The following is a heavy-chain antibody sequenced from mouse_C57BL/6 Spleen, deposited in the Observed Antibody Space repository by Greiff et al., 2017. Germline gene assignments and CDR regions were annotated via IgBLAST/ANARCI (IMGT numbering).Heavy chain of an antibody. D-gene: IGHD1-1*01. V-gene: IGHV1-52*01. J-gene: IGHJ4*01. CDR3: ARTATTVYAMDD. CDR2: IDPSDSAT. Sequence: QVQLQQPGAELVRPGSSVKLSCKASGYPFTSYWMHWVKQRPIQGLEWIGNIDPSDSATHYHQKFKDKATLTVDKSSSTAYLQLSSLTSEDSAVYYCARTATTVYAMDDWGQGTLVTVSA. CDR1: GYPFTSYW.